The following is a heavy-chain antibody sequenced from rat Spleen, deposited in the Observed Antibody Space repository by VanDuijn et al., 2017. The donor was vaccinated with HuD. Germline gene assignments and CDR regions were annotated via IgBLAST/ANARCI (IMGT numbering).Heavy chain of an antibody. J-gene: IGHJ3*01. Sequence: EVQLVESGGGLVQPGRSLKLACAASGFTFSNYDMTWVHQAPTKGLEWVASISPSGGSTYYRDSVKGRFTVSRDNAKTTLYLQMDSLRSEDTATYYCARQRGGYSSAHFDYWGQGTLVTVSS. V-gene: IGHV5-25*01. CDR3: ARQRGGYSSAHFDY. CDR1: GFTFSNYD. D-gene: IGHD3-3*01. CDR2: ISPSGGST.